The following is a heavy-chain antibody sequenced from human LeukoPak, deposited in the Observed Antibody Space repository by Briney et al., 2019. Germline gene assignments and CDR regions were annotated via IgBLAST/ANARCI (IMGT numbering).Heavy chain of an antibody. J-gene: IGHJ4*02. V-gene: IGHV4-34*01. Sequence: SETLSLTCAVYGGSFSGYYWSWIRQPPGEGLEWMGEINHSGSTNYNPSLKSRVTISVDTSKNQFSLKLSSVTAADTAVYYCARGPHQYCSGGSCYQFDYWGQGTLVTVSS. CDR2: INHSGST. CDR1: GGSFSGYY. CDR3: ARGPHQYCSGGSCYQFDY. D-gene: IGHD2-15*01.